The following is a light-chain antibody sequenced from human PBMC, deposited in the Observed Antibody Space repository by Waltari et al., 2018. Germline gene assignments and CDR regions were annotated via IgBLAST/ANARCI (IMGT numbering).Light chain of an antibody. V-gene: IGLV1-40*01. CDR1: SSNIGPGYD. CDR3: QSYDSSLSHWV. Sequence: QSVLTQTPSVSGAPGQRVIISCTGSSSNIGPGYDVHWYQQLPGTAPKLLISGNNNRPSGVPDRFFGSKSGTSASLAITGLQAEDEADYYGQSYDSSLSHWVFGGGTKLTVL. CDR2: GNN. J-gene: IGLJ3*02.